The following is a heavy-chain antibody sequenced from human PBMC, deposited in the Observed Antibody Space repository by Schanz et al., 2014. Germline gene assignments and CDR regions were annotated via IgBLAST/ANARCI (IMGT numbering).Heavy chain of an antibody. V-gene: IGHV3-74*01. CDR2: INSVGSNT. Sequence: EVQLVQSGGGLVQPGGSLRLSCAASGFTFSSHWMHWVRQDPGKGLVWVARINSVGSNTDYADSVTGRFNISRDNAKNSLFLQMNSLRAEDTAVYYCLAPDYGMDVWGQGTTVTVSS. J-gene: IGHJ6*02. CDR1: GFTFSSHW. CDR3: LAPDYGMDV.